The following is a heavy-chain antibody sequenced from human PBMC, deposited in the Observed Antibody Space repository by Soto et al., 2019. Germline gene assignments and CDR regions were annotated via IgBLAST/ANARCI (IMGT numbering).Heavy chain of an antibody. Sequence: GGSLRLSCAASGFTFSSYGMHWVRQAPGKGLEWVAVISYDGSNKYYADSVKGRFTISRDNSKNTLYLQMNSLRAEDTAVYYCAKDLFEEQWLVGAYYYYGMDVWGQGTTVTVSS. CDR1: GFTFSSYG. CDR3: AKDLFEEQWLVGAYYYYGMDV. V-gene: IGHV3-30*18. D-gene: IGHD6-19*01. J-gene: IGHJ6*02. CDR2: ISYDGSNK.